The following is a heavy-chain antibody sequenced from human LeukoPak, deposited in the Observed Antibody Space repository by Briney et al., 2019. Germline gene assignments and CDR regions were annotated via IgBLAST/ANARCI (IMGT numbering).Heavy chain of an antibody. D-gene: IGHD2-2*03. CDR3: AKHCSGYCNTASEKRFDP. CDR2: IGSNSVPT. Sequence: PGASLRLSCAASGFTFSSYSMNWVRQAPGKGLEWVSGIGSNSVPTVYADSVKGRFTISRDNSKSMLYLQMDSLRVEDTAVYYCAKHCSGYCNTASEKRFDPWGQGTLVTVSS. V-gene: IGHV3-23*01. J-gene: IGHJ5*02. CDR1: GFTFSSYS.